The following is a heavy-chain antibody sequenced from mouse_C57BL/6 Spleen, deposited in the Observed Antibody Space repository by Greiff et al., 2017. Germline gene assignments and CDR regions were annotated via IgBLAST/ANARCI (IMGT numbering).Heavy chain of an antibody. CDR3: ARTTYYSNYLFDY. CDR2: IHPNSGST. J-gene: IGHJ2*01. CDR1: GYTFTSYW. D-gene: IGHD2-5*01. Sequence: QVQLQQPGAELVKPGASVKLSCKASGYTFTSYWMHWVKQRPGQGLEWIGMIHPNSGSTNYNEKFKSKATLTVDKSSSTAYMQLSSLTSEDSAVYYCARTTYYSNYLFDYWGQGTTLTVSS. V-gene: IGHV1-64*01.